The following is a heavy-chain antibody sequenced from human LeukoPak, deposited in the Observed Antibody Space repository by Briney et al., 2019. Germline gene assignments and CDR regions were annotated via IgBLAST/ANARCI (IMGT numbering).Heavy chain of an antibody. Sequence: SETLSLTCAVCGGSFSGYYWSWIRQPPGKGLEWIGEINHSGSTNYNPSLKSRVTISVDTSKNQFSLKLGSVTAADTAVYYCARGRYYYGSGSYYNAPRYNWFDPWGQGTLVTVSS. J-gene: IGHJ5*02. CDR1: GGSFSGYY. V-gene: IGHV4-34*01. D-gene: IGHD3-10*01. CDR3: ARGRYYYGSGSYYNAPRYNWFDP. CDR2: INHSGST.